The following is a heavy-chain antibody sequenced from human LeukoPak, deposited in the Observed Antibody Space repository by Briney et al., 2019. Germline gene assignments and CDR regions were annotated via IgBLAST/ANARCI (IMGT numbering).Heavy chain of an antibody. V-gene: IGHV1-18*01. D-gene: IGHD3-22*01. J-gene: IGHJ4*02. CDR2: ISPNNGNT. CDR3: ARERRTMIVVAHRWYFDY. CDR1: GYTFRSYD. Sequence: ASVKVSCKASGYTFRSYDITWVRQAPGQGLEWMGWISPNNGNTNYAQKFQGRVTMTTDTPTSTAYMEMRSLRSEDTAVYYCARERRTMIVVAHRWYFDYWGQGTLVTVSS.